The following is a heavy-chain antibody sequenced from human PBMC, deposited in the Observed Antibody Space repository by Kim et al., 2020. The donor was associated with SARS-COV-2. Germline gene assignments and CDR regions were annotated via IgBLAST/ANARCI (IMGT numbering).Heavy chain of an antibody. D-gene: IGHD6-19*01. J-gene: IGHJ6*02. V-gene: IGHV3-48*03. Sequence: GGSLRLSCAASGFTFSSYEMNWVRQAPGKGLEWVSYISSSGSTIYYADSVKGRFTISRDNAKNSLYLQMNSLRAEDTAVYYCARDPSSSGWYGHYYYYGMDVWGQGTTVTVSS. CDR1: GFTFSSYE. CDR2: ISSSGSTI. CDR3: ARDPSSSGWYGHYYYYGMDV.